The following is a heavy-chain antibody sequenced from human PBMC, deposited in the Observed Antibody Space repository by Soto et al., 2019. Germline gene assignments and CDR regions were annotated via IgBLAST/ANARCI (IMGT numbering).Heavy chain of an antibody. V-gene: IGHV1-18*01. CDR3: ARLYCISTTCYLGMDV. CDR2: ISAYNGNR. CDR1: GYTFTSYG. Sequence: QVQLVQSGAEVKKPGASVKVSCKASGYTFTSYGICWVRQAPGQGLEWMGWISAYNGNRNYVQKLQGRVTMTTDTSTSTAYMELRSLRSDDTAVYYCARLYCISTTCYLGMDVWGQGTTVPVSS. D-gene: IGHD2-2*01. J-gene: IGHJ6*02.